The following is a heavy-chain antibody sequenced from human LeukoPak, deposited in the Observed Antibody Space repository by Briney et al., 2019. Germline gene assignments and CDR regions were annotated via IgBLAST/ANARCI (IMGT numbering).Heavy chain of an antibody. CDR3: ASEPDYLYYYDSSGYYSIDY. CDR2: IKSDGSST. Sequence: PGGSLRLSCAASGFTFSSYWMHWVRQAPGKGLVWVSRIKSDGSSTSYADSVKGRFTISRDNAKNTLYLQMNSLRAEDTAVYYCASEPDYLYYYDSSGYYSIDYWGQGTLVTVSS. V-gene: IGHV3-74*01. CDR1: GFTFSSYW. J-gene: IGHJ4*02. D-gene: IGHD3-22*01.